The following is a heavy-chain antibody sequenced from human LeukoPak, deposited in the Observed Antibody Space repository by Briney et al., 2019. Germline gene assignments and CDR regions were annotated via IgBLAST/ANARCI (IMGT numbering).Heavy chain of an antibody. CDR3: ALTVVVVAATSPYGMDV. V-gene: IGHV1-3*01. Sequence: ASVKVSCKASGYTFTSYAMHWVRQAPGQRLEWMGWINAGNGNTKYSQKFQGRVTITRDTSASTAYMELSSLRSEDTAVYYCALTVVVVAATSPYGMDVWGQGTTVTVSS. CDR2: INAGNGNT. J-gene: IGHJ6*02. CDR1: GYTFTSYA. D-gene: IGHD2-15*01.